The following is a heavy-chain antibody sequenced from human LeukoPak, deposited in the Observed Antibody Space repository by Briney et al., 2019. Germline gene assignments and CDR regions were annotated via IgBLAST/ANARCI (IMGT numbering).Heavy chain of an antibody. Sequence: GGSLRLSCEGSGFNFGETTMSWVRQVPGNGLEWVARIKEDLSDIYYVDSVRGRFTISRDNAKKSLFLQMSSLRAEDTALYYCARGGQTRFDLWGQGKMVTVSS. CDR1: GFNFGETT. CDR2: IKEDLSDI. J-gene: IGHJ5*02. CDR3: ARGGQTRFDL. D-gene: IGHD2-15*01. V-gene: IGHV3-7*01.